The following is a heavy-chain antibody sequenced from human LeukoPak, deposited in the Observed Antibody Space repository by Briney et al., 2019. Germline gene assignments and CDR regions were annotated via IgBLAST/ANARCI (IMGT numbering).Heavy chain of an antibody. CDR3: AGGLSDYHYTVGY. CDR1: GFTVTNYW. D-gene: IGHD3-16*02. V-gene: IGHV3-74*01. CDR2: ITRDGSNT. Sequence: GGSLRLSCTTSGFTVTNYWMHWVRQAPGKGLVWVSRITRDGSNTNYAGSVKGRFTISRDNARNTLYLQMNSLRAEDTAVYYYAGGLSDYHYTVGYWGQGTLVTVSS. J-gene: IGHJ4*02.